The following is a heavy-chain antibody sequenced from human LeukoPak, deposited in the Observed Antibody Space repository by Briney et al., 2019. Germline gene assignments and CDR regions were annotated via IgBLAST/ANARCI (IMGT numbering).Heavy chain of an antibody. CDR2: IKQDGSEK. CDR1: GFTFSSYW. Sequence: GGSLRLPCAASGFTFSSYWMSWVGQDPGRGLEGVANIKQDGSEKYYVDSVKGRFTVSRDKAQNSLYLQMNSLRAEDTAVYYCARGAMIVVAASFVDYWGQGTLVTVSS. D-gene: IGHD3-22*01. CDR3: ARGAMIVVAASFVDY. J-gene: IGHJ4*02. V-gene: IGHV3-7*01.